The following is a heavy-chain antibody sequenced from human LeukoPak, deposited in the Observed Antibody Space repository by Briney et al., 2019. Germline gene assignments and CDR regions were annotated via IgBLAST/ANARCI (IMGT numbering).Heavy chain of an antibody. CDR3: VKDLMGGSYVSVD. D-gene: IGHD1-26*01. CDR1: GFTVSSNY. J-gene: IGHJ4*02. V-gene: IGHV3-66*01. CDR2: IYSGGST. Sequence: PGGSLRLSCAASGFTVSSNYMSWVRQAPGKGLEWVSVIYSGGSTYYADSVKGRFTISRDNSKNTLYLQMSSLRAEDTAVYYCVKDLMGGSYVSVDWGQGTLVTVSS.